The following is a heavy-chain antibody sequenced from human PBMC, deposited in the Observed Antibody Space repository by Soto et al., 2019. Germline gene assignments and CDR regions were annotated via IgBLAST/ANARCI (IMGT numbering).Heavy chain of an antibody. V-gene: IGHV4-39*01. D-gene: IGHD1-7*01. Sequence: SETLSLTCTVSGGSISSGSYYWGWIRQPPGEGLEWVGSIYYRGSAQYSTSLKSRVTISVDTSKNQLSLTLTSVTAADTAVYYCASHARGTTWSDFDYWGQGTLVTVSS. CDR2: IYYRGSA. CDR1: GGSISSGSYY. CDR3: ASHARGTTWSDFDY. J-gene: IGHJ4*02.